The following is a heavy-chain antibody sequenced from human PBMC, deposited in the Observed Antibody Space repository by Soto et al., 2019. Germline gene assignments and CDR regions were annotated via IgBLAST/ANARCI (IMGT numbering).Heavy chain of an antibody. Sequence: EVQLVETGGALIQPGGSLRLSCAVSGFSISNNYMFWVRQAPGKGLDWVSVIYTGGSAYYADSVKGRFTISRDSSKNMLYLQMNSLRDEDTAVYYCVRDGGDWASGFGYWGQGTLVTVSS. CDR1: GFSISNNY. CDR3: VRDGGDWASGFGY. CDR2: IYTGGSA. V-gene: IGHV3-53*02. D-gene: IGHD2-21*02. J-gene: IGHJ4*02.